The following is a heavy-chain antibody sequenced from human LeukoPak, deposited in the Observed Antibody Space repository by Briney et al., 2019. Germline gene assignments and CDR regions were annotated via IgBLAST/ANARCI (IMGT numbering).Heavy chain of an antibody. Sequence: SETLSLTCAVSGGSINSYYWSWIRQPPGKGLEWIGYISYSGSTNYNPSLKSRVTISVDTSKNLFFLKLTSVTAADTALYYCARGNANWGQGTLVTVSS. V-gene: IGHV4-59*01. CDR1: GGSINSYY. CDR2: ISYSGST. CDR3: ARGNAN. J-gene: IGHJ4*02.